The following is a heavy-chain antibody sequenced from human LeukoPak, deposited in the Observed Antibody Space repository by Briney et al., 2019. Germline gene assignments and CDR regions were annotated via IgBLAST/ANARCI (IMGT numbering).Heavy chain of an antibody. V-gene: IGHV3-74*01. CDR2: INLDGSST. J-gene: IGHJ4*02. Sequence: GGSLRLSCAASGFTFSDYYMSWIRQAPGKGPVWVSRINLDGSSTTYADSVKGRFTISRDNAKNTLYLQMNSLRAEDTAVYYCTRDRPIDYWGQGTLVTVSS. CDR3: TRDRPIDY. CDR1: GFTFSDYY.